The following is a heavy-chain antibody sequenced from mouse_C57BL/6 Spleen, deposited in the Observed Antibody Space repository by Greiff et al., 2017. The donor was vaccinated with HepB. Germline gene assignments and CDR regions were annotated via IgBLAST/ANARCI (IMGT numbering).Heavy chain of an antibody. V-gene: IGHV1-81*01. Sequence: VQVVESGAELARPGASVKLSCKASGYTFTSYGISWVKQRTGQGLEWIGEIYPRSGNTYYNEKFKGKATLTADKSSSTAYMELRSLTSEDSAVYFCASTPITTVVATDYAMDYWGQGTSVTVSS. J-gene: IGHJ4*01. CDR2: IYPRSGNT. CDR3: ASTPITTVVATDYAMDY. CDR1: GYTFTSYG. D-gene: IGHD1-1*01.